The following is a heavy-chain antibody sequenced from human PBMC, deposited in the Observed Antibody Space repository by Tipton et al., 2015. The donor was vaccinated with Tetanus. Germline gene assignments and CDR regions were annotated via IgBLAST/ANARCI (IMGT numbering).Heavy chain of an antibody. CDR1: GFTVSRTF. Sequence: SLRLSCAASGFTVSRTFMHWVRQVPGKGLEWVSIIYSGGSTYYADSVKGRFTMSRDTSKNTVWLQINNLRVEDTAVYYCATAPNRGWFGRLDYWGQGTQVTVSS. V-gene: IGHV3-53*01. CDR2: IYSGGST. J-gene: IGHJ4*02. CDR3: ATAPNRGWFGRLDY. D-gene: IGHD3-10*01.